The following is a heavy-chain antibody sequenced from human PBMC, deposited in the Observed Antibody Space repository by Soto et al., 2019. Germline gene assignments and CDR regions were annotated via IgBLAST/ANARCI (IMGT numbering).Heavy chain of an antibody. CDR1: GYTFTSYY. J-gene: IGHJ4*02. CDR2: INPSGGST. Sequence: GASVKVSCKASGYTFTSYYMHWVRQAPGQGLEWMGIINPSGGSTSYAQKFQGRVTMTRDTSTSTVYMELSSLRSEDTAVYYCARGGVDIVATIRRVPPDYWGQGTLVTVSS. D-gene: IGHD5-12*01. CDR3: ARGGVDIVATIRRVPPDY. V-gene: IGHV1-46*01.